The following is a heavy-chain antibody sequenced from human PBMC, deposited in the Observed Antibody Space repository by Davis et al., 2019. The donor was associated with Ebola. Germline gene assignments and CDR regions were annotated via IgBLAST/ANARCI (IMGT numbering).Heavy chain of an antibody. V-gene: IGHV4-34*10. D-gene: IGHD1-26*01. CDR3: ARDKAAYSGSYPGVY. CDR1: GGSFSGYY. Sequence: SETLSLTCAVYGGSFSGYYWSWIRQPPGKGLEWIGEINHSGSTNYNPSLKSRVTMTRDTSTSTVYMELSSLRSEDTAVYYCARDKAAYSGSYPGVYWGQGTLVTVSS. CDR2: INHSGST. J-gene: IGHJ4*02.